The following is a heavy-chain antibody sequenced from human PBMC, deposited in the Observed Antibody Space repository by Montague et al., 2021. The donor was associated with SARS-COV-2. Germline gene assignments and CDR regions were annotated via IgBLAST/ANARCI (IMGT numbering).Heavy chain of an antibody. Sequence: SLRLSGAASGFTFDDYAMHWVRQAPGKGLEWVSGISWNSGSLGYSDSVXGRFTISRDNAKNSLYLQMNSLRAEDTALYYCAKDMGPYGSGPYGMDVWGQGTTVTVSS. J-gene: IGHJ6*02. CDR1: GFTFDDYA. D-gene: IGHD3-10*01. V-gene: IGHV3-9*01. CDR3: AKDMGPYGSGPYGMDV. CDR2: ISWNSGSL.